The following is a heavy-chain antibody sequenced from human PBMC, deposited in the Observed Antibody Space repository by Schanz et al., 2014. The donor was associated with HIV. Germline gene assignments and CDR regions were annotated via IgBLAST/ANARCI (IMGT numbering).Heavy chain of an antibody. V-gene: IGHV3-11*06. CDR2: ISGSSTYT. Sequence: QVQLVESGGGLVKPGGSLRLSCAASGFTFSDYYMSWIRQAPGKGLEWVSAISGSSTYTYHANSVKGRFTISRDNSKNTLYLQMNSLRAEDTAVYYCARDCHGGVYYGDYVCYWGQGTLVTVSS. J-gene: IGHJ4*02. CDR1: GFTFSDYY. CDR3: ARDCHGGVYYGDYVCY. D-gene: IGHD4-17*01.